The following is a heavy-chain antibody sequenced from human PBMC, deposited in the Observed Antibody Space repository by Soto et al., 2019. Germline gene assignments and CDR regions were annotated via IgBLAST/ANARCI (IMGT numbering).Heavy chain of an antibody. J-gene: IGHJ4*02. D-gene: IGHD3-9*01. CDR3: ARDSGDILTGYRIDY. Sequence: ASVKVSCKASGYTFTSYGISWVRQAPGQGLEWMGWISAYNGNTNYAQKLQGRVTMTTDTSTSTAYMELRSLRSDDTAVYYCARDSGDILTGYRIDYWGQGTLVTVSS. CDR1: GYTFTSYG. V-gene: IGHV1-18*01. CDR2: ISAYNGNT.